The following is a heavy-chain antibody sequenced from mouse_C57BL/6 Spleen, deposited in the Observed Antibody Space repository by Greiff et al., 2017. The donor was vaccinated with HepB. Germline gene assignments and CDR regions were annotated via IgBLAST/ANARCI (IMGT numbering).Heavy chain of an antibody. J-gene: IGHJ4*01. D-gene: IGHD4-1*01. CDR2: ISYDGSN. Sequence: VQLKESGPGLVKPSQSLSLTCSVTGYSITSGYYWNWIRQFPGNKLEWMGYISYDGSNNYNPSLKNRISITRDTSKNQFFLKLNSVTTEDTATYYCARVWEDAMDYWGQGTSVTVSS. CDR1: GYSITSGYY. V-gene: IGHV3-6*01. CDR3: ARVWEDAMDY.